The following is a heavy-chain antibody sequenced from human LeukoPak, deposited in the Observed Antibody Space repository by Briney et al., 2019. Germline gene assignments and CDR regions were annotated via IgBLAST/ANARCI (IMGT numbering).Heavy chain of an antibody. J-gene: IGHJ6*02. Sequence: GGSLRLSCAASGFALSAYWMNWVRQAPGKWLQWLANIKQDGTVQHYVDSVKGRFTISRDNAKNSLFLQMNSLRAEDTALYYCARDYTATGAMDVWGQGTTVTVS. D-gene: IGHD2-21*02. CDR2: IKQDGTVQ. V-gene: IGHV3-7*01. CDR3: ARDYTATGAMDV. CDR1: GFALSAYW.